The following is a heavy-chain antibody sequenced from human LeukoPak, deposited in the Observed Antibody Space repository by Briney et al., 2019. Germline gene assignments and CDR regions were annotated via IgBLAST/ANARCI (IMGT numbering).Heavy chain of an antibody. J-gene: IGHJ4*02. D-gene: IGHD6-19*01. V-gene: IGHV3-9*01. CDR1: VFTFDDYA. CDR3: ARLSSDKAIDY. Sequence: GRSLRLSCAASVFTFDDYAMHWVRHAPGKGLEWVSGITWNSGSIGYAGSVKGRFTISRDNAKNSLYLQMNSLRAEDTASYYCARLSSDKAIDYWGQGTLVTVSS. CDR2: ITWNSGSI.